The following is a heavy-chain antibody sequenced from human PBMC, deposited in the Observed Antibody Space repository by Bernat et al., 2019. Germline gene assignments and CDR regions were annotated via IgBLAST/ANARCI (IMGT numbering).Heavy chain of an antibody. D-gene: IGHD6-13*01. J-gene: IGHJ4*02. Sequence: EVQLLESGGGLVQPGGSLRLSCAASGFTFSTYAMSWVRQSPGKGLDWVSTILGSGGATYYADSGKGRFPISRDNSKNTLYLQMNSLGAEDTAVYYCAKVKLATSSWYGSDYWGRGTLVTVSS. CDR3: AKVKLATSSWYGSDY. CDR2: ILGSGGAT. CDR1: GFTFSTYA. V-gene: IGHV3-23*01.